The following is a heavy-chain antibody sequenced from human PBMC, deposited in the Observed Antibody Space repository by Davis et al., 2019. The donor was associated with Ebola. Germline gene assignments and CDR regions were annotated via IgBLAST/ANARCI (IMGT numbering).Heavy chain of an antibody. V-gene: IGHV3-7*03. CDR1: ALTFSSYS. CDR2: IKQDGSEN. D-gene: IGHD3-10*01. CDR3: ARGKLLWFGELLDNYYFDY. J-gene: IGHJ4*02. Sequence: RRSLPLSCPPSALTFSSYSTNCVRPAQAPGLAWVAYIKQDGSENSYVDSVTGRFTISRDNATNSLYLQMNSLIAEDPAVYYCARGKLLWFGELLDNYYFDYWGQGTLVTVSS.